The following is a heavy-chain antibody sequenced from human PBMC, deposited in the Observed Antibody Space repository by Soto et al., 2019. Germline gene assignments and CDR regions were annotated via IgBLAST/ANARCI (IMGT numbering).Heavy chain of an antibody. CDR2: NDTTATT. D-gene: IGHD3-9*01. CDR3: ARAYYDILTAYFDY. J-gene: IGHJ4*02. V-gene: IGHV4-31*03. Sequence: TLSLTSTVSVGSLSSAGYSWGWIRQHPGKGLEWIFFNDTTATTIYTPSLKSRVTISVDTSNNQFSLRLTSVTAADTAVYYCARAYYDILTAYFDYWGQGTLVTVSS. CDR1: VGSLSSAGYS.